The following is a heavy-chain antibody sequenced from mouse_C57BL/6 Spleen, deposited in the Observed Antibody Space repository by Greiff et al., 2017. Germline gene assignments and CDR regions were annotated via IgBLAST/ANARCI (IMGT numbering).Heavy chain of an antibody. CDR1: GFTFSGYG. J-gene: IGHJ2*01. D-gene: IGHD2-3*01. Sequence: EVMLVESGGGLVKPGGSLKLSCAASGFTFSGYGMHWVRQAPEKGLEWVAYISSGSTTIYYADTVKGRYTISRDNAKNTLFLQMTSLRSEDTAMYYCARLGGYYVLDHWGQGTTLTVSS. CDR3: ARLGGYYVLDH. V-gene: IGHV5-17*01. CDR2: ISSGSTTI.